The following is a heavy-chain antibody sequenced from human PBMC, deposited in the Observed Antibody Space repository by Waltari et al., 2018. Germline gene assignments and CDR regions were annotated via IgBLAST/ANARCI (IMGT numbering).Heavy chain of an antibody. J-gene: IGHJ3*02. D-gene: IGHD1-1*01. CDR1: GYNFRPYG. CDR2: INPYNGNT. Sequence: QGQLLQSGAEVKKPGASVTVSCKASGYNFRPYGISWVRQAPGQGLEWMGWINPYNGNTNYAQMVQDRVTLTTDTSTSTAYMELRSLTSADTALYYCARVRASGGNSAFDIWGQGTMVTVSS. CDR3: ARVRASGGNSAFDI. V-gene: IGHV1-18*01.